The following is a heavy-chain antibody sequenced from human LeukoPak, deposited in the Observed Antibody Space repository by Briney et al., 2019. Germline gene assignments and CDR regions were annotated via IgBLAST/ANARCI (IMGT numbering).Heavy chain of an antibody. V-gene: IGHV3-53*01. CDR3: AREGGGDYFDY. J-gene: IGHJ4*02. CDR2: IYSGGST. Sequence: GGSLRLSCAASGFIVSSNYMSWVRQAPRKGLEWVSVIYSGGSTYYADSVKGRFTISRDNSKNTLYLQMNSLRAEDTAVYYCAREGGGDYFDYWGQGTLVTVSS. CDR1: GFIVSSNY. D-gene: IGHD4-23*01.